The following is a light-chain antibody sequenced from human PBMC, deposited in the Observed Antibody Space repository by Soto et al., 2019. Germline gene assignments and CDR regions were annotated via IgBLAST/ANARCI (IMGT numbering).Light chain of an antibody. CDR2: GAS. Sequence: ASQSISSSNLAWYQQKPGQAPRLLIYGASSRATDIPDRFSGSGSGADFTLSISRLEPEDFGVYYCQQYDISPITFGPGTRLEIK. CDR3: QQYDISPIT. V-gene: IGKV3-20*01. CDR1: QSISSSN. J-gene: IGKJ5*01.